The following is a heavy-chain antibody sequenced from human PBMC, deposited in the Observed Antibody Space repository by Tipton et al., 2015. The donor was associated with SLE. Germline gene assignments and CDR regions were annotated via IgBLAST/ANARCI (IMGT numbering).Heavy chain of an antibody. CDR3: AKGAFISMVVVAPLGT. CDR1: GFTFDSYA. D-gene: IGHD3-22*01. J-gene: IGHJ5*02. Sequence: GSLRLSCADSGFTFDSYAMSWVRQAPGKGLEWVSSISGTGGSTYYADSVKGRFTISRDNSKNSLYLQMNSLRAEDTAIYYCAKGAFISMVVVAPLGTWGQGTLVTVSS. V-gene: IGHV3-23*01. CDR2: ISGTGGST.